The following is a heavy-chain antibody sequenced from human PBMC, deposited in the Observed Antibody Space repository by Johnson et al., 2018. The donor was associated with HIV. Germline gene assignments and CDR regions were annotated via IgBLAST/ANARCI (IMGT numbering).Heavy chain of an antibody. CDR1: GFTFSTYG. V-gene: IGHV3-33*01. Sequence: QVQLVESGGGVVQPGRSLRLSCAASGFTFSTYGMHWVRQAPGKGLEWVAVMWYDGSNKYYADSVKGRFTISRDNSKNTLYLQMNSLRAGDTAVYYCARGVLAFDIWGQGTMVTVSS. D-gene: IGHD5/OR15-5a*01. CDR2: MWYDGSNK. CDR3: ARGVLAFDI. J-gene: IGHJ3*02.